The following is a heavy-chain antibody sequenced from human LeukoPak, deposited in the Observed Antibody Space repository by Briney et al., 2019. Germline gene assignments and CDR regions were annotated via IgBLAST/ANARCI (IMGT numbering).Heavy chain of an antibody. V-gene: IGHV3-23*01. J-gene: IGHJ4*02. Sequence: GGTLRLSCAASGFTFSGHGMSWVRQAPGKGLEWVSTISGSGDNTYYADSVKGRFTISRDNSKTTLYLQMNSLRAEDTAVYYCARVTYGSGTYGAFDYWGQGTLVTVSS. CDR1: GFTFSGHG. D-gene: IGHD3-10*01. CDR3: ARVTYGSGTYGAFDY. CDR2: ISGSGDNT.